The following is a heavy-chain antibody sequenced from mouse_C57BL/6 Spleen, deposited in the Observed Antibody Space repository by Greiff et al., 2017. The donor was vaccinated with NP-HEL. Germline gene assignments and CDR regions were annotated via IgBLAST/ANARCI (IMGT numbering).Heavy chain of an antibody. V-gene: IGHV1-64*01. CDR2: IHPNSGST. D-gene: IGHD1-1*01. J-gene: IGHJ3*01. CDR1: GYTFTSYW. CDR3: ARDYGSSTFAY. Sequence: QVQLQQSGAELVKPGASVKLSCKASGYTFTSYWMHWVKQRPGQGLEWIGMIHPNSGSTNYNEKFKSKATLTVDKSSSTAYMQLSSLTSEDSAVYYGARDYGSSTFAYWGQGTLVTVSA.